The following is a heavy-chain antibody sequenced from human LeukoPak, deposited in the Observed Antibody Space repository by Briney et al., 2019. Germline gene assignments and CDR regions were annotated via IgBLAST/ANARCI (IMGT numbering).Heavy chain of an antibody. CDR1: GFTLSSYA. D-gene: IGHD2-21*01. CDR3: AKAPVTTCRGAYCYPFDY. J-gene: IGHJ4*02. CDR2: ISDSGNT. Sequence: GGSLRLSCAASGFTLSSYAMSWVRQAPGKGLEWVSAISDSGNTYHADSVKGRFIISRDSSKNTLFLQMNRLRPEDAAVYYCAKAPVTTCRGAYCYPFDYWSQGTLVTVSS. V-gene: IGHV3-23*01.